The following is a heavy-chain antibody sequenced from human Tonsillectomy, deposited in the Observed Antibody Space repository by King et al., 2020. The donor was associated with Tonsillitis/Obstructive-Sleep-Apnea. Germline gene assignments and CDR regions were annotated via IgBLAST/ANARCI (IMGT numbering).Heavy chain of an antibody. CDR3: ANTVTTDYYYYMDV. J-gene: IGHJ6*03. CDR2: ISYDGSNK. V-gene: IGHV3-30*18. Sequence: VQLVESGGGVVQPGRSLRLSCAASGFTFSSYGMHWVRQTPGKGLEWVAVISYDGSNKYYADSVKGRLTISRDNSKNTLYLQMNSLRAEDTAVYYCANTVTTDYYYYMDVWGKGTTVTVSS. CDR1: GFTFSSYG. D-gene: IGHD4-11*01.